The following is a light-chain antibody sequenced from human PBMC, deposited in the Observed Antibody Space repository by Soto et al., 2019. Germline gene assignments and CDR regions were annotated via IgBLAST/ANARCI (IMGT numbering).Light chain of an antibody. CDR2: DVS. CDR1: SSDVGGYNY. Sequence: QSALTQPASVSGSLGQSITISCTGTSSDVGGYNYVSWYQQHPGKAPKLMIYDVSNRPSGVSNRFSGSKSGNTASLTISGLQAEDEADYYCSSYTTSSPYVFGTGTKLTVL. V-gene: IGLV2-14*03. J-gene: IGLJ1*01. CDR3: SSYTTSSPYV.